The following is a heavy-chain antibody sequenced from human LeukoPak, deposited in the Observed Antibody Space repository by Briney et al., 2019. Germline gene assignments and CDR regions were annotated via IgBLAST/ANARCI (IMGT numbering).Heavy chain of an antibody. D-gene: IGHD3-22*01. CDR2: IYYGGST. CDR3: ARAGYYYDSSGYYYSGGGAFDI. J-gene: IGHJ3*02. CDR1: GGSISSSGYY. V-gene: IGHV4-39*07. Sequence: SSETLSLTCTVSGGSISSSGYYWGWIRQPPGKGLEWIGSIYYGGSTYYNPSLKSRVTISVDTSKNQFSLKLSSVTAADTAVYYCARAGYYYDSSGYYYSGGGAFDIWGQGTMVTVSS.